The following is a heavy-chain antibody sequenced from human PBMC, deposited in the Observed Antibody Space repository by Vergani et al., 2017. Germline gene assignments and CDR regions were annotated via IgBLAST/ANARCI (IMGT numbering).Heavy chain of an antibody. CDR2: ISYDGSNK. CDR3: AKTLVDTAPDYYYYYMDV. D-gene: IGHD5-18*01. J-gene: IGHJ6*03. Sequence: QVQLVESGGGVVQPGRSLRLSCAASGFTFSSYGMHWVRQAPGKGLEWVAVISYDGSNKYYADSVKGPFTISRDNSKNTLYLQMNSLRAEDTVVYYCAKTLVDTAPDYYYYYMDVWGKGTTVTVSS. V-gene: IGHV3-30*18. CDR1: GFTFSSYG.